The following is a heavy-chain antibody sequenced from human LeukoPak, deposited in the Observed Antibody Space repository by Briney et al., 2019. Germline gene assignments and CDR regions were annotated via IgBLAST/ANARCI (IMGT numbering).Heavy chain of an antibody. V-gene: IGHV4-59*01. CDR1: GGSISSYY. CDR3: ARDLHYYDSRAYYVAY. J-gene: IGHJ4*02. Sequence: PSETLSLTCTVSGGSISSYYWSWIRQPPGKGLEWIGDIYYSGNTNYNPSLKSRVTISVDTSKNQFSLKLSSVTAADTAVYYCARDLHYYDSRAYYVAYWGQGTLVTVSS. D-gene: IGHD3-22*01. CDR2: IYYSGNT.